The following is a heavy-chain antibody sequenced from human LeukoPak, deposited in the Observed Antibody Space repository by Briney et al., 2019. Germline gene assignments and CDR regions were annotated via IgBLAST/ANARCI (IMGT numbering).Heavy chain of an antibody. CDR3: VRRRIAATIDY. Sequence: SETLSLTCAVSGGSISSSNYYWGWIRQPPGKGLEWIGSIYYSGSTYYNPSLKSRVTISVDTSKNQFSLKLSSVTAADTAVYYCVRRRIAATIDYWGQGTLVTVSS. V-gene: IGHV4-39*01. CDR1: GGSISSSNYY. CDR2: IYYSGST. J-gene: IGHJ4*02. D-gene: IGHD5-12*01.